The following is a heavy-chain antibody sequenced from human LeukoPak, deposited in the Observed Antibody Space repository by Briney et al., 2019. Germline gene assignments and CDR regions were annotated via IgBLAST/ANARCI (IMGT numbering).Heavy chain of an antibody. D-gene: IGHD3-10*01. Sequence: SVKVSCNAPGDTFSKYAISWVRLAPGQGLEWMGGSIPMYGTANSAQKFQGRLTFNTDDSTSTTYLELSSLRPEDTALYYCARVVLLYGSGTYLDGWGQGTLVTVSS. CDR1: GDTFSKYA. CDR2: SIPMYGTA. CDR3: ARVVLLYGSGTYLDG. V-gene: IGHV1-69*05. J-gene: IGHJ4*02.